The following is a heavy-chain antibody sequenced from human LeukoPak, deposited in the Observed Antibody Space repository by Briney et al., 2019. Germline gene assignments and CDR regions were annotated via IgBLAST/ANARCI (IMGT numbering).Heavy chain of an antibody. D-gene: IGHD3-16*01. Sequence: ASETLSLTCSVSGDSISSYYWSWMRHPPGRGLECIGHIYYSGSTNYTPSLKSRVTISVDTTKNQVSLKLTSVTAADTAVYHCARGLNWFTFWGQGTLVTVSS. CDR2: IYYSGST. J-gene: IGHJ4*02. CDR1: GDSISSYY. CDR3: ARGLNWFTF. V-gene: IGHV4-59*01.